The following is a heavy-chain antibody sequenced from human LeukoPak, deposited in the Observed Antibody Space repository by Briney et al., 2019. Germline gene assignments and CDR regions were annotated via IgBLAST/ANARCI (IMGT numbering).Heavy chain of an antibody. CDR2: ISSNGGST. J-gene: IGHJ1*01. CDR3: VRHMVRGIVVNEYFQH. CDR1: GFTFSSYA. D-gene: IGHD3-10*01. V-gene: IGHV3-64D*06. Sequence: GGSLRLSCSASGFTFSSYAMHWVRQAPGKGLEYVSAISSNGGSTYYADSVKGRFTISRDSSKNTLYLQMSSLRAEDTAVYYCVRHMVRGIVVNEYFQHWGQGTLVTVSS.